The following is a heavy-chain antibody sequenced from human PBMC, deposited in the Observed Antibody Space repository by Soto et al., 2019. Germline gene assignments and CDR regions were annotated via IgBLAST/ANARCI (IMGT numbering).Heavy chain of an antibody. D-gene: IGHD2-15*01. V-gene: IGHV4-30-2*01. J-gene: IGHJ4*02. Sequence: QLQLQESGSGLVKPSQTLSLTCAVSGGSISSGGYSWSWIRQPPGKGLEWIGYIYHSGSTYYNPCLKSRVTITVAPSKHPFALKVSSRTAADTAVYHCASGQVVGSQHWGQGTLVTVSS. CDR2: IYHSGST. CDR1: GGSISSGGYS. CDR3: ASGQVVGSQH.